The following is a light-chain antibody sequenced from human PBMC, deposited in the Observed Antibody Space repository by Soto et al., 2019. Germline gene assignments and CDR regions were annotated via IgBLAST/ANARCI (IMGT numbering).Light chain of an antibody. CDR2: EVN. J-gene: IGLJ1*01. CDR3: FSYAIINTYV. V-gene: IGLV2-23*02. Sequence: QSALSQPASVSGSPGQSITISCTGTNSDIGSYNLVSWYQQHPGKAPKLMISEVNKRPSGVSNRFSGSKSGNTASLTISGLQAEDEADYYCFSYAIINTYVFGTGTKVTVL. CDR1: NSDIGSYNL.